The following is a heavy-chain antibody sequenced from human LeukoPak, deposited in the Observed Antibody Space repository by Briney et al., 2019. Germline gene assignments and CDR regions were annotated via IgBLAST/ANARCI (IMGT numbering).Heavy chain of an antibody. CDR3: ARYHTMVRGLSD. J-gene: IGHJ4*02. D-gene: IGHD3-10*01. CDR2: INPNSGGT. Sequence: GASVKVSCKASGYTFTGYYMHWVRQAPGQGLGWMGWINPNSGGTNYAQKFQGRVTMTRDTSISTAYMELSRLRSDDTAVYYCARYHTMVRGLSDWGQGTLVTVSS. V-gene: IGHV1-2*02. CDR1: GYTFTGYY.